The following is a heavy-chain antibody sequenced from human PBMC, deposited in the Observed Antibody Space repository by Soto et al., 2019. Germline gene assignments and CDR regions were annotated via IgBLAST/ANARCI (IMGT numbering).Heavy chain of an antibody. D-gene: IGHD3-16*01. CDR1: GRSIGSGGYY. V-gene: IGHV4-31*03. Sequence: PSETLSLTCSVSGRSIGSGGYYWGWIRQPPGKGLEWIGHIYYSGSTYYNPSLKSRLAMSVDTSKNQFSLNLTSVTAADTAVYFCARRGGGGWFDPWGPGTTVTVSS. J-gene: IGHJ5*01. CDR3: ARRGGGGWFDP. CDR2: IYYSGST.